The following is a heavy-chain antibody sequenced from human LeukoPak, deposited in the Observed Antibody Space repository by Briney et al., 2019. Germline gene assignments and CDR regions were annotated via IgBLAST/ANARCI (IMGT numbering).Heavy chain of an antibody. CDR1: GGTLNGHY. V-gene: IGHV4-34*08. CDR2: GNESGGT. CDR3: AKNGQSGFPFDP. J-gene: IGHJ5*02. D-gene: IGHD2-21*01. Sequence: NPSETLSLTCAVYGGTLNGHYWSWIRQPPGKGLEWIGEGNESGGTKFNPSLKSRATISADTSKNQFSLKLSSVTAGDTAVYYCAKNGQSGFPFDPWGQGTLVTVSS.